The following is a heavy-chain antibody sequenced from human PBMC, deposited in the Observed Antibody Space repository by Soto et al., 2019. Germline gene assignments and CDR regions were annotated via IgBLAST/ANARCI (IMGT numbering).Heavy chain of an antibody. CDR1: GYTFTSYG. Sequence: QVQLVQSGAEVKKPGASVKVSCKASGYTFTSYGINWVRQAPGQGLEWMGWISAYNGNTNYAQNLQGRVTMTTDTSTSTAYMELRSLTSDDTAVYYCAGAIYYYDRFDYWGQGTLVTVSS. J-gene: IGHJ4*02. CDR2: ISAYNGNT. D-gene: IGHD3-22*01. V-gene: IGHV1-18*01. CDR3: AGAIYYYDRFDY.